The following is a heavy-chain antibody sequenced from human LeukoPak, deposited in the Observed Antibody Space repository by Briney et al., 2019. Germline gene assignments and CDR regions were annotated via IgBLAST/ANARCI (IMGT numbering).Heavy chain of an antibody. D-gene: IGHD3-22*01. CDR2: IYYSGST. CDR3: AKAYRYYYDSSGYYYEDAFDI. Sequence: SETLSLTCTVSGGSISSYYWSWIRQPPGKGLEWIGYIYYSGSTNYNPSLKSRVTISVDTSKNQFSLKLSSVTAADTAVYYCAKAYRYYYDSSGYYYEDAFDIWGQGTMVTVSS. V-gene: IGHV4-59*01. J-gene: IGHJ3*02. CDR1: GGSISSYY.